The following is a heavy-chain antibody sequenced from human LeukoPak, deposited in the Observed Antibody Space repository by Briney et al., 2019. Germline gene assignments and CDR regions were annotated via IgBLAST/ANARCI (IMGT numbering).Heavy chain of an antibody. CDR3: AGQYYDFWSGGPGWFDP. J-gene: IGHJ5*02. Sequence: GGSLRLSCAASGFTFSSYAMSWVRQAPGKGLEWVSAISGSGGSTYYADSVKGRFTISRDNSKNTLYLQMNSLRAEDTAVYYCAGQYYDFWSGGPGWFDPWGQGTLATVSS. CDR2: ISGSGGST. V-gene: IGHV3-23*01. CDR1: GFTFSSYA. D-gene: IGHD3-3*01.